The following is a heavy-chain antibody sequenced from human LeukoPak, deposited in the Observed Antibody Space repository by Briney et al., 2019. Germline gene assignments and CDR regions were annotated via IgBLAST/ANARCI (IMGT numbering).Heavy chain of an antibody. CDR2: VYHTGST. CDR1: GDPVSRGGYY. Sequence: PSETLSLTCTVSGDPVSRGGYYWSWIRQPPGKELEWIGYVYHTGSTNYNPSLKSRVTISVGTSKNEFSLKMTSVTAADTAVYYCARGFASGWYSRYDPWGQGTLVTVSS. J-gene: IGHJ5*02. V-gene: IGHV4-61*08. CDR3: ARGFASGWYSRYDP. D-gene: IGHD6-19*01.